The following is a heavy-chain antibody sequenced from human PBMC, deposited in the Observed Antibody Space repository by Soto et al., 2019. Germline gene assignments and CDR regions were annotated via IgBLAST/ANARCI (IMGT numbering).Heavy chain of an antibody. CDR1: GFTFSSYA. CDR2: TSGSGDNT. D-gene: IGHD3-10*01. Sequence: PGGSLRLSCAASGFTFSSYAMSWVRQAPGKGLEWVSSTSGSGDNTHYADSVRGRFTISRDNSKNTLYLQMNSLGVEDTAVYYCAKDVFGVCFGELLFFDCWGQGTLVTVSS. V-gene: IGHV3-23*01. J-gene: IGHJ4*02. CDR3: AKDVFGVCFGELLFFDC.